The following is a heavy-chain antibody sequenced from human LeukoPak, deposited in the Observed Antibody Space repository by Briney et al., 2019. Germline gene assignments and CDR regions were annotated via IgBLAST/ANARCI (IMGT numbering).Heavy chain of an antibody. V-gene: IGHV1-18*04. D-gene: IGHD2-15*01. CDR2: ISAYNGNT. Sequence: ASVKVSCKASGYTFTSYGISWVRQAPGQGLEWMGWISAYNGNTNCAQKLQGRVTMTTDTSTSTAYMELRSLRSDDTAVYYCATQGFCSGGSCYSPYYYYGMDVWGKGTTVTVSS. CDR1: GYTFTSYG. CDR3: ATQGFCSGGSCYSPYYYYGMDV. J-gene: IGHJ6*04.